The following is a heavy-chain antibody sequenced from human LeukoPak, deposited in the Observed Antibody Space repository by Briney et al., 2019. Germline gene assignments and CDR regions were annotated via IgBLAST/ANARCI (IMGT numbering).Heavy chain of an antibody. Sequence: PSETLSLTCTVSGYSISSGYYWGWIRQPPGKGLEWIGSIYHSGSTYYNPSLKSRVTISVDTSKNHFSLKLSSVTAADTAGYYCGGFGGDCSGGSCYSFRYFDYWGQGTLVTVSS. V-gene: IGHV4-38-2*02. D-gene: IGHD2-15*01. CDR2: IYHSGST. J-gene: IGHJ4*02. CDR3: GGFGGDCSGGSCYSFRYFDY. CDR1: GYSISSGYY.